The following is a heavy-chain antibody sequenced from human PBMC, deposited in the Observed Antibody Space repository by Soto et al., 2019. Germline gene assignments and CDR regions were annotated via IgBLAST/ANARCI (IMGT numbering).Heavy chain of an antibody. CDR2: IYYSGST. CDR3: AREAAANWFDP. Sequence: TVSGGSVSSGSYYWSWIRQPPGKGLEWIGYIYYSGSTNYNPSLKSRVTISVDTSKNQFSLKLSSVTAADTAVYYCAREAAANWFDPWGQGTLVTVSS. CDR1: GGSVSSGSYY. D-gene: IGHD6-13*01. J-gene: IGHJ5*02. V-gene: IGHV4-61*01.